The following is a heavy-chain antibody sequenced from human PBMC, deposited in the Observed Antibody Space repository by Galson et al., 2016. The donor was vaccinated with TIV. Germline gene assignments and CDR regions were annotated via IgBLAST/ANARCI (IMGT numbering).Heavy chain of an antibody. CDR2: ITTTGFTI. D-gene: IGHD3-10*01. Sequence: SLRLSCAASGFTFSDYYMSWFRQGPGKGLEFVSYITTTGFTIYYAESVKGQFTISRDNAKNSLFLQMNSLRAGDTAIYYCARDSRGSGAFDIWGQGTMVTVSS. J-gene: IGHJ3*02. CDR3: ARDSRGSGAFDI. V-gene: IGHV3-11*01. CDR1: GFTFSDYY.